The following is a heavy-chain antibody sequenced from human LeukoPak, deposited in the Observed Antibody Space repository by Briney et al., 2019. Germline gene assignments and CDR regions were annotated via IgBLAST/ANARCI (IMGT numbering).Heavy chain of an antibody. CDR3: AKDLRGGRLGDWFDH. CDR2: ISYDGSNK. CDR1: GFTFSSYG. J-gene: IGHJ5*02. D-gene: IGHD3-10*01. V-gene: IGHV3-30*18. Sequence: GGSLRLSCAASGFTFSSYGMHWVRQAPGKGLGWVAVISYDGSNKYYADCVKCRFTISRDNSKNTLYLQMNSLRAEDTAVYYCAKDLRGGRLGDWFDHWGQGTLVTVSS.